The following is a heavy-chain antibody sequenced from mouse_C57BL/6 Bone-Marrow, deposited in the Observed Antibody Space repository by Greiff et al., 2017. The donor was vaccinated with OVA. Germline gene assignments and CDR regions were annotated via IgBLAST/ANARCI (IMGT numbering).Heavy chain of an antibody. CDR3: ARGANWDDAMDY. Sequence: VQLQQSGAELMKPGASVKLSCKATGYTFTGYWIEWVKQRPGHGLEWIGEILTGSGSTTYNEKFKGKVTFTADTSSNTAYMQLSSLTTEDSAIYYCARGANWDDAMDYWGQGTSVTVSS. V-gene: IGHV1-9*01. J-gene: IGHJ4*01. CDR2: ILTGSGST. CDR1: GYTFTGYW. D-gene: IGHD4-1*01.